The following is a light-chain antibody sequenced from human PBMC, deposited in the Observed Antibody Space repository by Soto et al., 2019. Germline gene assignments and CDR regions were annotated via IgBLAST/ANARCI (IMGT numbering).Light chain of an antibody. Sequence: DIQMTQSPSSLSASVGERVTITCRASQSISSYLNWYQQKPGKAPKLLIYAASSLQSGVPSRFSGSGSETDFTLTISSLQPEDFATYYCQQSYSTPFTFGTGTKVDIK. CDR2: AAS. CDR3: QQSYSTPFT. V-gene: IGKV1-39*01. J-gene: IGKJ3*01. CDR1: QSISSY.